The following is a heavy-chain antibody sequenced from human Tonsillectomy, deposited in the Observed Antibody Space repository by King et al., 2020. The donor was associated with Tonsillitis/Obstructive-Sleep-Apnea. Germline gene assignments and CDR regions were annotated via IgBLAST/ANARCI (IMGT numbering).Heavy chain of an antibody. V-gene: IGHV4-34*01. D-gene: IGHD1-14*01. CDR3: AREGHTTLXFHMDV. Sequence: VQLQQWGTGLLKPSETLSLTCAVYGGSFTRYSWTWIRQPPGKGLEWIAEIDHSGRTNYNPSLKSRVIMSVDTSKTQFSLNLNSVTAADTAIYYCAREGHTTLXFHMDVWGKGTTVTVAS. J-gene: IGHJ6*03. CDR1: GGSFTRYS. CDR2: IDHSGRT.